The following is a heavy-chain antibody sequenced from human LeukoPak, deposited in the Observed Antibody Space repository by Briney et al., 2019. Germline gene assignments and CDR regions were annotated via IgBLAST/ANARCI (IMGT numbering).Heavy chain of an antibody. CDR2: ISSSPTYI. D-gene: IGHD6-13*01. V-gene: IGHV3-21*01. J-gene: IGHJ4*02. CDR1: GFTFSSYT. Sequence: GGSLRLSCAASGFTFSSYTMNWVRQAPGEGLEWVSSISSSPTYIYYADSVKGRFTISRDNAKNSLYLQMNSLRAEDTAVYYCARDPYSSSWFDYWGQGTLVTVSS. CDR3: ARDPYSSSWFDY.